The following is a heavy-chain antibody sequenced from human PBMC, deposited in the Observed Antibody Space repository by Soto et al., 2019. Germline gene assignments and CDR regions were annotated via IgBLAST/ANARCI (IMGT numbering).Heavy chain of an antibody. D-gene: IGHD3-9*01. Sequence: SETLSLTCSVSGDCMSSGTYHWDWIRQPPGKGLEWIGTIYYSGTTHYNPSLKSRVTISVDTSKSQFFLNLSSVTAADTAVYHCARGYDILTGPLDYWGPGTLVTVS. J-gene: IGHJ4*02. V-gene: IGHV4-39*01. CDR1: GDCMSSGTYH. CDR2: IYYSGTT. CDR3: ARGYDILTGPLDY.